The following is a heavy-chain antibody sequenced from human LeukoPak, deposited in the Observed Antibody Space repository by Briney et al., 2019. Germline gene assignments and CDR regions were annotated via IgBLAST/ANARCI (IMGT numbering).Heavy chain of an antibody. D-gene: IGHD3-16*01. CDR1: GFTFSHYN. CDR2: ISSTSNYI. CDR3: LRASPTWGGGSEVYFDS. V-gene: IGHV3-21*01. Sequence: PGGSLRLSCTASGFTFSHYNIHWVRQAPGKGLEWVSYISSTSNYIDYGDSVKGRFTISRDNAKNSVFLQLNSLRAEDTAVYHVLRASPTWGGGSEVYFDSWGQGTLVIVSS. J-gene: IGHJ4*02.